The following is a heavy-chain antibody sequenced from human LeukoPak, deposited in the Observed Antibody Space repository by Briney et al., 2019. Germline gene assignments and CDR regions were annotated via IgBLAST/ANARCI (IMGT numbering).Heavy chain of an antibody. J-gene: IGHJ6*03. D-gene: IGHD1-26*01. CDR2: IKQDGSEK. V-gene: IGHV3-7*01. CDR3: ARDPYSGNYGNYYYYYMDV. CDR1: GFTFSSYS. Sequence: GSLRLSCAASGFTFSSYSMNWVRQAPGKGLEWVANIKQDGSEKYYVDSVKGRFTISRDNAKNSLYLQMNSLGPEDTAVYYCARDPYSGNYGNYYYYYMDVWGKGTTVTISS.